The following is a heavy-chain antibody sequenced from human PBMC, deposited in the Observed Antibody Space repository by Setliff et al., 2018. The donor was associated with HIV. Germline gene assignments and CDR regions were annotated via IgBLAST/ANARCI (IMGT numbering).Heavy chain of an antibody. J-gene: IGHJ5*02. CDR2: IYSSGST. V-gene: IGHV4-4*09. D-gene: IGHD3-10*01. CDR1: GGSISDHY. CDR3: ARHSGVASPNWFDP. Sequence: PSETLSLTCTVSGGSISDHYWSWIRQPPGRGLEWIGYIYSSGSTNFNPPLQSRVTISVDTSKNQFSLKLSSVTAADTAVHYCARHSGVASPNWFDPWGQGTLVTVSS.